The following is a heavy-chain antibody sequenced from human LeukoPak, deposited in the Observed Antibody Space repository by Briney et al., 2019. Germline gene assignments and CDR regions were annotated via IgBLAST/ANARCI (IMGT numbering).Heavy chain of an antibody. D-gene: IGHD2-2*01. J-gene: IGHJ6*03. CDR3: ARAPYQLPLYHMDV. Sequence: SETLSLTCAVYGGSFSGYYWSWIRQPPGKGLEWIGEINHSGSTNYNPSLKSRVTISVDTSKNQFSLKLSSVTAADTAVYYCARAPYQLPLYHMDVWGKGTTVTVSS. CDR2: INHSGST. CDR1: GGSFSGYY. V-gene: IGHV4-34*01.